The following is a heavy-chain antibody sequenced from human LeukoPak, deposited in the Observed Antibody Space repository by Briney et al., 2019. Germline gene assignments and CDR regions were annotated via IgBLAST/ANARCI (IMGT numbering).Heavy chain of an antibody. V-gene: IGHV4-34*01. CDR1: GGSFSGYY. Sequence: SEPLSLTCAVYGGSFSGYYWSWIRQPPGKGLEWIGEINHSGSTNYNPSLKSRVTILVDTSKNQFSLKLSSVTAADTAVYYCARGHSPVTTKVSYFQHWGQGTLVPVSS. CDR2: INHSGST. D-gene: IGHD4-17*01. CDR3: ARGHSPVTTKVSYFQH. J-gene: IGHJ1*01.